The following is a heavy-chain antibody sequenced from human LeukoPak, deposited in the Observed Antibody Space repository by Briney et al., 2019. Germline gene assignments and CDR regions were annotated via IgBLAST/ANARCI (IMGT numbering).Heavy chain of an antibody. CDR2: IDPNSGGT. CDR1: GYTFTGYY. Sequence: ASVKVSCKASGYTFTGYYMHWVRQAPGQGLEWMGWIDPNSGGTNFAQKFQGRVTMTRDTSISTTYMELSRLRSDDTAVYYCARVAAADYFDYWGQGTLVTVSS. D-gene: IGHD6-13*01. J-gene: IGHJ4*02. CDR3: ARVAAADYFDY. V-gene: IGHV1-2*02.